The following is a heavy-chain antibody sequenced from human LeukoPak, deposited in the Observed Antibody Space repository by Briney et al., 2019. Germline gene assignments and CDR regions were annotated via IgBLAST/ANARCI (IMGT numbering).Heavy chain of an antibody. CDR2: ISYSGANS. D-gene: IGHD3-22*01. V-gene: IGHV3-23*01. CDR1: GFTFSGSA. J-gene: IGHJ4*02. CDR3: AKYYYDGGAYSFDY. Sequence: GGSLRLSCAASGFTFSGSAMSWVRQAPGEGLEWVSLISYSGANSYYTDSVRGRFTISRDNSKDTLFLQMNSLRAEDTAIYYCAKYYYDGGAYSFDYWGQGTLVTVSS.